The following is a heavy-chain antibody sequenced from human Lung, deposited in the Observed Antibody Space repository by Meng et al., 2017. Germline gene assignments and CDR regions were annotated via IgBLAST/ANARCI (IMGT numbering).Heavy chain of an antibody. V-gene: IGHV4-34*01. CDR3: ARGPTTRAHDFDY. D-gene: IGHD4-11*01. CDR2: INHSGST. Sequence: QRQLRQWGAGLLQPSYTLSPSCFVAGGSFIDSYWSWFRQPPGKGLEWTGEINHSGSTNYNPSLESRATISVDTSQNNLSLKLSSVTAADSAVYYCARGPTTRAHDFDYLGQGTLVTVSS. CDR1: GGSFIDSY. J-gene: IGHJ4*02.